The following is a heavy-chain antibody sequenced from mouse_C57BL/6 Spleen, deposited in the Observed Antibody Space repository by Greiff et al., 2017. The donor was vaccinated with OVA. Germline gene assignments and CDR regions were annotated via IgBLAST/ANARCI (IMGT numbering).Heavy chain of an antibody. CDR1: GFNIKDDY. CDR2: IDPENGDT. Sequence: EVQLQQSGAELVRPGASVKLSCTASGFNIKDDYMHWVKQRPEQGLEWIGWIDPENGDTEYASKFQGKATITADTSSNTAYLQLSSLTSEDTAVYYCTPLCASDYWGQGTPLTVSS. J-gene: IGHJ2*01. D-gene: IGHD6-1*01. V-gene: IGHV14-4*01. CDR3: TPLCASDY.